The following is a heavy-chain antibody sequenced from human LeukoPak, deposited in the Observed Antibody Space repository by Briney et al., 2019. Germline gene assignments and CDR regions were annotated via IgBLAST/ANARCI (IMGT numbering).Heavy chain of an antibody. CDR3: AREVVAATAY. CDR2: INPNSGGT. D-gene: IGHD2-15*01. V-gene: IGHV1-2*02. Sequence: ASVKVSCKASGYTFSTYGISWVRQAPGQGLEWMGWINPNSGGTNYAQKFQGRVTMTRDTSISTAYMELSRLRSDDTAVYYCAREVVAATAYWGQGTLVTVSS. CDR1: GYTFSTYG. J-gene: IGHJ4*02.